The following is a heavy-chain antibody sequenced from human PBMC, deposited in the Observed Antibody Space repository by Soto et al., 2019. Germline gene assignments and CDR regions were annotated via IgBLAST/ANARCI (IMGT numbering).Heavy chain of an antibody. J-gene: IGHJ6*02. CDR2: IIPLLGST. V-gene: IGHV1-69*01. CDR1: GGPFSSQA. Sequence: QVQVEQSGAEVKKPGSSLKVSCKTSGGPFSSQAFNWVRQARGHGLEWMGGIIPLLGSTTYAQKFQDRVTITADESKSTVYMELRSLRSEDTANYFCAMRDGPYLYYGIDVWGRWTKVTVSS. CDR3: AMRDGPYLYYGIDV. D-gene: IGHD3-16*01.